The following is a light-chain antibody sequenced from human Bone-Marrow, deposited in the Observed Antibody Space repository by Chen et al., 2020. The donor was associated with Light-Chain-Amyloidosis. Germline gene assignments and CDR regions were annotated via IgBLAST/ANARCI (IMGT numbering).Light chain of an antibody. J-gene: IGLJ3*02. Sequence: SYVLTQPSSVSVAPGQMATIACGGNNIGSTIVHWYQQTPGQAPLLVVYDDSDRPSGIPERLSGSNSGNTATLTISRVEAGDEADYYCQVWDRSSDRPVFGGGTKLTVL. CDR1: NIGSTI. CDR2: DDS. V-gene: IGLV3-21*02. CDR3: QVWDRSSDRPV.